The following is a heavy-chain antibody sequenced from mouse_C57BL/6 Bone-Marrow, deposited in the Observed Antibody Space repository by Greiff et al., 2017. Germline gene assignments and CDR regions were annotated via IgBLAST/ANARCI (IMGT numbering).Heavy chain of an antibody. J-gene: IGHJ4*01. CDR2: INSDGGST. D-gene: IGHD6-1*01. V-gene: IGHV5-2*01. CDR3: ARLIAHYYAMDY. Sequence: EVKLVESGGGLVQPGASLKLSCESNEYEFPSHDMSWVRKTPEKRLELVAAINSDGGSTYYPDTMERRFIISRDNTKKTLYLQMSSLRSEDTALYYCARLIAHYYAMDYWGQGTSVTVSS. CDR1: EYEFPSHD.